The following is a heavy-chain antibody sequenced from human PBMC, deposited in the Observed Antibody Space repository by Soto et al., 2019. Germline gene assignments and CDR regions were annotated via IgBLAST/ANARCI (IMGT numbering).Heavy chain of an antibody. CDR3: ARVRGSSWIEGGNYYYYGMDV. J-gene: IGHJ6*02. CDR1: GFTFSSYA. Sequence: PGGSLRLSCAASGFTFSSYAMHWVRQAPGKGLEWVAVISYDGSNKYYADSVKGRLTISRDNPKNTLYLQMNSLRAEDTAVYYCARVRGSSWIEGGNYYYYGMDVWGQGTTVTVSS. V-gene: IGHV3-30-3*01. CDR2: ISYDGSNK. D-gene: IGHD6-13*01.